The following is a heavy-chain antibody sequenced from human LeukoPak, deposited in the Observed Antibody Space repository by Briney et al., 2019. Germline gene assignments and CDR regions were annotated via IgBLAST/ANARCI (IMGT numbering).Heavy chain of an antibody. Sequence: SGTLSLTCAVSGGSISSSNWWSWVRQPPGKGLEWIGEIYHSGSTNYNPSLKSRVTISVDKSKNQFSLKLSSVTASDTAVYYCARDHDYVWGSYRYTLGYWGQGTLVTVSS. D-gene: IGHD3-16*02. V-gene: IGHV4-4*02. J-gene: IGHJ4*02. CDR2: IYHSGST. CDR1: GGSISSSNW. CDR3: ARDHDYVWGSYRYTLGY.